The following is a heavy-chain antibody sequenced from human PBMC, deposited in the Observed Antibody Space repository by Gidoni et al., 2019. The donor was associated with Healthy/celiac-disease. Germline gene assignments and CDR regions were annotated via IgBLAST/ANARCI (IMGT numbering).Heavy chain of an antibody. CDR3: AKEWWWSGSSQKFPADY. Sequence: QVQLVESGGGVVQPGRSLRLSCAASGFTFSSYGMHWVRQAPGKGLEWVAVISYDGSNKYYADSVKGRFTISRDNSKNTLYLQMNSLRAEDTAVYYCAKEWWWSGSSQKFPADYWGQGTLVTVSS. J-gene: IGHJ4*02. V-gene: IGHV3-30*18. CDR2: ISYDGSNK. D-gene: IGHD1-26*01. CDR1: GFTFSSYG.